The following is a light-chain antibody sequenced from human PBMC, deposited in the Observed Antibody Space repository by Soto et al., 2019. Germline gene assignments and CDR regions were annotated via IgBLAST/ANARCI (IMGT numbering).Light chain of an antibody. Sequence: EIVLTQSPGTLSLSPGERATLSCRASQSVGRDYLAWYQQKPGQAPRLLIYHSSNTATGIPDRFSGSGSGTDFTLTISRLEPEDFAEFCCQQYASSPLTFGGGTKVEIK. CDR2: HSS. CDR1: QSVGRDY. V-gene: IGKV3-20*01. J-gene: IGKJ4*01. CDR3: QQYASSPLT.